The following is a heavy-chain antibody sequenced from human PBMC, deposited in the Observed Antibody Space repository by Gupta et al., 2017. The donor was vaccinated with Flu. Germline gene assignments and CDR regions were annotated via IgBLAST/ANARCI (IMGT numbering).Heavy chain of an antibody. Sequence: EVQLVESGGGLVKPGGSLRLSCAVSGFRLRSHAITWVRQAPGKGLEWVSFISTTSTYTYYADSVKGRFTVSRDNARNSLYLEMNSLRVEDTAVYYCAREGGPCSTTSCLIHGLDVWGQGTTVTVSS. CDR3: AREGGPCSTTSCLIHGLDV. CDR2: ISTTSTYT. J-gene: IGHJ6*02. CDR1: GFRLRSHA. D-gene: IGHD2-2*01. V-gene: IGHV3-21*01.